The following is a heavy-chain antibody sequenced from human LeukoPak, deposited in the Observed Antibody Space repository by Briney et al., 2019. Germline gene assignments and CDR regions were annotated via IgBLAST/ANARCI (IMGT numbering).Heavy chain of an antibody. J-gene: IGHJ5*02. Sequence: SETLSLTCAVYGGSFSGYYWSWIRQPPGKGLEWIGKINHSGSTNYNPSLKSRVTISVDTSKNQFSLKLSSVTAADTAVYYCAGGYCSSTSCYHPRHNWFDPWGQGTLVTVSS. V-gene: IGHV4-34*01. D-gene: IGHD2-2*01. CDR1: GGSFSGYY. CDR3: AGGYCSSTSCYHPRHNWFDP. CDR2: INHSGST.